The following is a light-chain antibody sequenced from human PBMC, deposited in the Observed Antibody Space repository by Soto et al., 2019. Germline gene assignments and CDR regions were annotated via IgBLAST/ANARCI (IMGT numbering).Light chain of an antibody. Sequence: EIVLTQSPGTLSLSPGERATLSCRASQTVTRNYLAWHQQKPGQTPRLLVYGASSRATGIPDRFSGSGSGTDFTLTISSLQPEDFATYYCQQFNNYPLTFGGGTKVDIK. J-gene: IGKJ4*01. CDR2: GAS. V-gene: IGKV3-20*01. CDR3: QQFNNYPLT. CDR1: QTVTRNY.